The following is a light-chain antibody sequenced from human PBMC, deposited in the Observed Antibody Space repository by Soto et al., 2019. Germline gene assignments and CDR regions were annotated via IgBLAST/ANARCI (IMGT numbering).Light chain of an antibody. CDR2: EGS. V-gene: IGLV2-23*01. J-gene: IGLJ1*01. Sequence: QSVLTQPASVSGSPGQSITISCTGTSSDAGSYNLVSWYQQHPGKAPKLMIYEGSKRPSGVPNRFSGSKSGNTASLTISGLQAEDEADYYCCSYAGSSTLYVFGTGTKVTVL. CDR3: CSYAGSSTLYV. CDR1: SSDAGSYNL.